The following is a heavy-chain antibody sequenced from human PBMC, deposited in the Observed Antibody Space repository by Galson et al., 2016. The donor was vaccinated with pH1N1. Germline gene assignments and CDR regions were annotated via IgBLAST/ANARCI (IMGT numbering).Heavy chain of an antibody. CDR1: GFTFSSYS. V-gene: IGHV3-48*01. J-gene: IGHJ6*02. CDR3: ARVNHYYYYGMDV. D-gene: IGHD1-14*01. CDR2: ISSSSTI. Sequence: SLRLSCAATGFTFSSYSMNWVRKAPGKGLEWVSYISSSSTIYYADPVKGRFTISRDNAKTSLYLQMNSLRAEDTAVYYCARVNHYYYYGMDVWGQGTTVTVSS.